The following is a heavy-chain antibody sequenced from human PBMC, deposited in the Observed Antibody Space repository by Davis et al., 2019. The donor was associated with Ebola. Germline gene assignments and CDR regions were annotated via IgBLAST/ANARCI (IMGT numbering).Heavy chain of an antibody. V-gene: IGHV1-18*04. CDR1: GYTFTNYG. Sequence: ASVKVSCKASGYTFTNYGITWVRQAPGQGLEWMGWINPHNGNTNYAQNVEGRVTMTTDSSTSTAYMEVGSLRSDDTAVYYCARGLSEIVGATDYWGQGTLVTVSS. D-gene: IGHD1-26*01. CDR2: INPHNGNT. CDR3: ARGLSEIVGATDY. J-gene: IGHJ4*02.